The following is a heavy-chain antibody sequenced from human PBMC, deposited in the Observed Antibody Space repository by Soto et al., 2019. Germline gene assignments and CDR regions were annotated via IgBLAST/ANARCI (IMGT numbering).Heavy chain of an antibody. CDR3: ARINTDYYSYFGYGMDV. D-gene: IGHD4-4*01. CDR1: GFTFSSYD. V-gene: IGHV3-13*01. Sequence: GGSLRLSCAASGFTFSSYDMHWVRQATGKGLEWVSAIGTAGDTYYPGSVKGRFTISRENAKNSLYLQMNSLRAEDTAVYYCARINTDYYSYFGYGMDVWGQGTTVTVSS. J-gene: IGHJ6*02. CDR2: IGTAGDT.